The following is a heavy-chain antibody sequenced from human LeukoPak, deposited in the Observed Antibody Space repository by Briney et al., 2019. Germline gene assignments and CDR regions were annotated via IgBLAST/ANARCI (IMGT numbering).Heavy chain of an antibody. J-gene: IGHJ4*02. CDR1: GFTFSSYS. D-gene: IGHD5-18*01. CDR3: ARAAGRGLWLDY. Sequence: VGSPRLSCAASGFTFSSYSMNWVRQAPGKGLEWVSSISSSSSYIYYADSVKGRFTISRDNAKNSLYLQMNSLRAEDTAVYYCARAAGRGLWLDYWGQGTLVTVSS. CDR2: ISSSSSYI. V-gene: IGHV3-21*01.